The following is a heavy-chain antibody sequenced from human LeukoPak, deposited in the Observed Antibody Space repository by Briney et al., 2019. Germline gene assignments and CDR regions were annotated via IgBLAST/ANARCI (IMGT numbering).Heavy chain of an antibody. CDR2: IRIGGGGT. J-gene: IGHJ5*02. CDR1: EFALPTSA. Sequence: PGGSLRPSCAAPEFALPTSAMTWVRKAPAKGLEWVSSIRIGGGGTYYADSVKGRFTISRDNSENTLHLQMNNLRVEDTARYFCARCMVLSQGWCNWFDPWGQGTLVSVSS. D-gene: IGHD6-13*01. CDR3: ARCMVLSQGWCNWFDP. V-gene: IGHV3-23*01.